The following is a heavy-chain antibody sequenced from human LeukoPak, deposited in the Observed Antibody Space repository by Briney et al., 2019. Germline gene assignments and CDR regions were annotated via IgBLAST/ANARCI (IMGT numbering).Heavy chain of an antibody. Sequence: ASVKVSCKASGYIFTDYFFRWVRQAPGQGLEWMGWIKPSSGGTNYAQNFQGRVTMTRDTSINTAYMELSGLRSDDTAVYYCARDGSGTYYGDYWGQGTLVTVSS. J-gene: IGHJ4*02. CDR3: ARDGSGTYYGDY. CDR1: GYIFTDYF. CDR2: IKPSSGGT. V-gene: IGHV1-2*02. D-gene: IGHD3-10*01.